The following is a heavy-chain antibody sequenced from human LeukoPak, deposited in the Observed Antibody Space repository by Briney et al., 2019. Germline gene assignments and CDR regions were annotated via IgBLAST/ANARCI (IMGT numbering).Heavy chain of an antibody. Sequence: SETLSPTCTVSGGSISSYYWSWIRQPPGKGLEWIGYIYYSGSTNYNPSLKSRVTISVDTSKNQFSLKLSSVTAADTAVYYCARTTEGGYTYDYFYYYYMDVWGKGTMVTISS. J-gene: IGHJ6*03. CDR1: GGSISSYY. CDR3: ARTTEGGYTYDYFYYYYMDV. D-gene: IGHD5-18*01. V-gene: IGHV4-59*01. CDR2: IYYSGST.